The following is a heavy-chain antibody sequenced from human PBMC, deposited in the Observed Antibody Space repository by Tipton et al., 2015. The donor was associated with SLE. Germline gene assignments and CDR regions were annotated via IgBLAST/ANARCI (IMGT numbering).Heavy chain of an antibody. CDR3: TRVSGDSGWYYYYYGMDV. V-gene: IGHV3-49*04. Sequence: SLRLSCTASGFTLGDYAMSWVRQAPGKGLEWVGFIRSKAYGGTTEYAASVKGRFTISRDDSKSIAYLQMNSLKTEDTAVYYCTRVSGDSGWYYYYYGMDVWGQGTTVTVSS. J-gene: IGHJ6*02. CDR1: GFTLGDYA. CDR2: IRSKAYGGTT. D-gene: IGHD6-25*01.